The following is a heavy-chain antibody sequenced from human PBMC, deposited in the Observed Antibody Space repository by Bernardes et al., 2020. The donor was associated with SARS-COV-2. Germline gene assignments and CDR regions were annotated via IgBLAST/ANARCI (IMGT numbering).Heavy chain of an antibody. D-gene: IGHD3-10*01. CDR3: ARGDMVRGPSRAFDI. Sequence: ASVKVSCKASGYTFTGYYMHWVRQAPGQGLEWMGWINPNSGGTNYAQKFQGWVTMTRDTSISTAYMELSRLRSDDTAVYYCARGDMVRGPSRAFDIWGQGTMVTVSS. V-gene: IGHV1-2*04. J-gene: IGHJ3*02. CDR1: GYTFTGYY. CDR2: INPNSGGT.